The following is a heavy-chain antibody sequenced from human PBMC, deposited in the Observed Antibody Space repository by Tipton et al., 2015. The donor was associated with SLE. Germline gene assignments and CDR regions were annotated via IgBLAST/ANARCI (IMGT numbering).Heavy chain of an antibody. D-gene: IGHD3-22*01. J-gene: IGHJ2*01. CDR2: ISHSGST. CDR1: GDSITTPNW. Sequence: GLVKPSETLSLTCGVSGDSITTPNWWSWVRQPPGKGLEWIGEISHSGSTNYNPSLKSRVTISVDKSKNQISLKVISVTAADTAVYYCARTGAVYAISGYIWYFDLWGRGTLVTVSS. V-gene: IGHV4-4*02. CDR3: ARTGAVYAISGYIWYFDL.